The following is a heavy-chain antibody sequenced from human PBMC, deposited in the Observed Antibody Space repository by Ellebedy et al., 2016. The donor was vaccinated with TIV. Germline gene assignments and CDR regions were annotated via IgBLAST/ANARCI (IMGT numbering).Heavy chain of an antibody. CDR2: INPSSGGT. D-gene: IGHD2-2*01. J-gene: IGHJ4*02. Sequence: ASVKVSCKASGYTFTSYNMHWVRQAPGQGLEWMGWINPSSGGTNYAQKFQGRVTMTRDTSVSTAYMDLIRLTSDDTAVYYCAKDSFTGFGSSYSFDFWGQGTLVTVSS. CDR3: AKDSFTGFGSSYSFDF. V-gene: IGHV1-2*02. CDR1: GYTFTSYN.